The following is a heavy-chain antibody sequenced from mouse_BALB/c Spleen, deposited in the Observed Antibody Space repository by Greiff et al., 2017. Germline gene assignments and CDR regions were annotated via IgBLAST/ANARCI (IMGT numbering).Heavy chain of an antibody. CDR2: INPSTGYT. V-gene: IGHV1-7*01. CDR3: ARSDYGNSFAY. J-gene: IGHJ3*01. D-gene: IGHD2-1*01. Sequence: QVQLKQSGAELAKPGASVKMSCKASGYTFTSYWMHWVKQRPGQGLEWIGYINPSTGYTEYNQKFKDKATLTADKSSSTAYMQLSSLTSEDSAVYYCARSDYGNSFAYWGQGTLVTVSA. CDR1: GYTFTSYW.